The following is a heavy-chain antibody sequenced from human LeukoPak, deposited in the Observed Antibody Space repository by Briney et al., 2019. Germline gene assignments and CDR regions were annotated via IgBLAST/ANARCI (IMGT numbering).Heavy chain of an antibody. CDR3: ASGYYDILTGYYLDAFDI. D-gene: IGHD3-9*01. Sequence: PSETLSFTCTVSGGSISSYYWSWIRQPAGKGLEWIGRTYTSGSANYNPSLKSRVTMSVDTSKNQFSLKLSSVTAADTAVYYCASGYYDILTGYYLDAFDIWGQGTMVTVSS. J-gene: IGHJ3*02. V-gene: IGHV4-4*07. CDR1: GGSISSYY. CDR2: TYTSGSA.